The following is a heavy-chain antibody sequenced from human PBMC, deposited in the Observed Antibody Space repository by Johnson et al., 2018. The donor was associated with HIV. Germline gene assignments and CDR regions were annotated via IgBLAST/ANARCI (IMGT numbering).Heavy chain of an antibody. Sequence: QVQLVESGGGVVQPGRSLRLSCAASEFTFSSYAMHWVRQAPGKGLEWVAVISYDGSNKYYADSVKGQFTISRDNSKNTLYLKMNSLRAGDTGRYYCARDWEEHGAFDSWGQGTMVTVSS. CDR2: ISYDGSNK. D-gene: IGHD1-26*01. V-gene: IGHV3-30*04. CDR1: EFTFSSYA. J-gene: IGHJ3*02. CDR3: ARDWEEHGAFDS.